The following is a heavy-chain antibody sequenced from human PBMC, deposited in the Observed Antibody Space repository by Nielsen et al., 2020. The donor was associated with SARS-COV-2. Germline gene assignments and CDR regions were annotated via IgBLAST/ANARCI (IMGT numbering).Heavy chain of an antibody. Sequence: GESLKISCAASGFTFSSYAMSWVRQAPGKGLEWVSVIYSGGSSTCYADSVKGRFTISRDNSKNTLYLQMNSLRAEDTAVYYCAKDRSTYYDILTGHPQGGWFDPWGQGTLVTVSS. J-gene: IGHJ5*02. CDR1: GFTFSSYA. D-gene: IGHD3-9*01. V-gene: IGHV3-23*03. CDR2: IYSGGSST. CDR3: AKDRSTYYDILTGHPQGGWFDP.